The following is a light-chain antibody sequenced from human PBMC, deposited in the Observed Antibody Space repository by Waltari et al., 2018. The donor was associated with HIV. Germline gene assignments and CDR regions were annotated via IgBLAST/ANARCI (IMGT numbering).Light chain of an antibody. V-gene: IGLV2-14*01. Sequence: QSALTQPASVSGSPGQSITISCTGTSSDVGGYNYVSWYQQHPGNAPKRMIYAVSNRPSGVSNSFSGSKSGNTASLTISGLQAEDEADYYCSSYTSSSTYVFGTGTKVTVL. CDR1: SSDVGGYNY. J-gene: IGLJ1*01. CDR2: AVS. CDR3: SSYTSSSTYV.